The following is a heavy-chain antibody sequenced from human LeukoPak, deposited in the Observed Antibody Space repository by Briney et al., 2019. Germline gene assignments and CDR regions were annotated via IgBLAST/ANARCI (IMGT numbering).Heavy chain of an antibody. CDR1: DSSISSTSY. CDR3: ARNDSSGYFDY. CDR2: IYHSGGT. V-gene: IGHV4-38-2*01. J-gene: IGHJ4*02. Sequence: SETLSLTCAVSDSSISSTSYWGWIRQPPGKRLEWIGSIYHSGGTVYNPSLKSRVTISVDTSKKQFSLKLPSVTAADTAVYYCARNDSSGYFDYWGQGTLVTVSS. D-gene: IGHD3-22*01.